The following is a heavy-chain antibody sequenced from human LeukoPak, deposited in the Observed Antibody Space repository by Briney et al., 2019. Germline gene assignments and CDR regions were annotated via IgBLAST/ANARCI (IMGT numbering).Heavy chain of an antibody. V-gene: IGHV3-30*02. D-gene: IGHD6-6*01. CDR3: AKDRGYSSSSGYYYMDV. J-gene: IGHJ6*03. CDR1: GFTFSSYG. Sequence: PGGSLTLSCAASGFTFSSYGMHWVRQAPGKGLEWVAFIRYDGSNKYYADSVKGRFTISRDNSKNTLYLQMNSLRAEDTAVYYCAKDRGYSSSSGYYYMDVWGKGTTVTVSS. CDR2: IRYDGSNK.